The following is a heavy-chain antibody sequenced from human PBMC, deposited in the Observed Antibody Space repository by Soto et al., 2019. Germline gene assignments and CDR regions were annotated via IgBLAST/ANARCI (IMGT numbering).Heavy chain of an antibody. CDR3: AKWGNTLYYDSTGSPMDV. CDR2: ISGSGGST. J-gene: IGHJ6*02. D-gene: IGHD3-22*01. V-gene: IGHV3-23*01. CDR1: GFTFSSYA. Sequence: GGSLRLSCAASGFTFSSYAMSWVRQAPGKGLEWVSAISGSGGSTYYADSVKGRFTISRDNSKNTRFLQMNSLRAEDTAVYYWAKWGNTLYYDSTGSPMDVWGQGTTVTVSS.